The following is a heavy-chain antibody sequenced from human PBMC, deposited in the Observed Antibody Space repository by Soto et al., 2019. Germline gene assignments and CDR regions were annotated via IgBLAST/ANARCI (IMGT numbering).Heavy chain of an antibody. CDR2: INPADSDI. J-gene: IGHJ4*02. Sequence: GESLKISCQGSGYSFTSNWIGWVRQMPGKGLEWTGIINPADSDIKYSPSFQGQVTISADKSIGTAYLQWSSLKASDTAMYYCARHQRDDASRKIDCWGQGTLVTAPQ. D-gene: IGHD3-16*01. V-gene: IGHV5-51*01. CDR1: GYSFTSNW. CDR3: ARHQRDDASRKIDC.